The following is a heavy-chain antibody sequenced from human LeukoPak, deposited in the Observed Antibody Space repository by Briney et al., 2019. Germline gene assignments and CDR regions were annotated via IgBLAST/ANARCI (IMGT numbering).Heavy chain of an antibody. Sequence: SETLSLTCSVSGGSISSSNYYWGWIRQPPGKGLEWIGSIYTSGSTNYNPSLKSRVTMSVDTSKNQFSLRLSSVTAADTAVYYCARDGVPAAIPGNWFDPWGQGTLVTVSS. CDR2: IYTSGST. D-gene: IGHD2-2*02. V-gene: IGHV4-39*07. CDR1: GGSISSSNYY. CDR3: ARDGVPAAIPGNWFDP. J-gene: IGHJ5*02.